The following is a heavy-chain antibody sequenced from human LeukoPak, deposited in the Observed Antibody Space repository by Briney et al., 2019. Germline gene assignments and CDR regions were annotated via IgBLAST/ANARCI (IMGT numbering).Heavy chain of an antibody. CDR1: GGSFSGYY. CDR3: ARARATGHTYDFWSGYYVIGQFDY. CDR2: INHSGST. J-gene: IGHJ4*02. D-gene: IGHD3-3*01. V-gene: IGHV4-34*01. Sequence: SETLSLTCAGYGGSFSGYYWSWIRQPPGKGLEWIGEINHSGSTNYNPSLKSRVTISVDTSKNQFSLKLSSVTAADTAVYYCARARATGHTYDFWSGYYVIGQFDYWGQGTLVTVSS.